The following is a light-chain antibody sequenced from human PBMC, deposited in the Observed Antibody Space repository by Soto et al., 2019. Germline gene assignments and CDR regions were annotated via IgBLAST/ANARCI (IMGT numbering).Light chain of an antibody. CDR3: MEATQFFT. Sequence: VLTQIPLSSPITLGQPASMSCSSSQSLVHGDGNVYLSWLHQRPGQPPRLLIYKISNRFSGVPDRFSGSGAGTNFTLKISRVEAEDVGVYYCMEATQFFTFGGGTKVEI. CDR2: KIS. CDR1: QSLVHGDGNVY. J-gene: IGKJ4*01. V-gene: IGKV2-24*01.